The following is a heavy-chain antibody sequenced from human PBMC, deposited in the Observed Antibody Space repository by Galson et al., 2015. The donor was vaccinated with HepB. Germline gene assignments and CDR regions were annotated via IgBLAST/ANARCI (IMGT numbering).Heavy chain of an antibody. J-gene: IGHJ4*02. D-gene: IGHD5-18*01. CDR3: ARGGRRGCSYDVTAD. Sequence: SLRLSCAASGFTFSSYAMHWVRQAPGKGLEWVAVISYDGSNKYYADSVKGRFTISRDNSKNTLYLQMNSLRAEDTAVYYCARGGRRGCSYDVTADWGQGTLVTVSS. V-gene: IGHV3-30*04. CDR2: ISYDGSNK. CDR1: GFTFSSYA.